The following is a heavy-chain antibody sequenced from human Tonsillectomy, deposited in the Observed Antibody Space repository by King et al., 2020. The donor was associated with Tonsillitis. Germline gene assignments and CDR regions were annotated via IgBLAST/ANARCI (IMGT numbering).Heavy chain of an antibody. J-gene: IGHJ5*02. D-gene: IGHD3-10*01. CDR1: DWSFSGYY. Sequence: VQLQQWGAGLLKPTETLSLTCAVYDWSFSGYYWNWIRQPPGKGLEWIGEINHIKNTNYNPSLKSRVTISVDTSKNQFSLKMSSVTAADTAVYYCAGDPYGSGVGWFDPWGQGTLVTVSS. CDR2: INHIKNT. V-gene: IGHV4-34*01. CDR3: AGDPYGSGVGWFDP.